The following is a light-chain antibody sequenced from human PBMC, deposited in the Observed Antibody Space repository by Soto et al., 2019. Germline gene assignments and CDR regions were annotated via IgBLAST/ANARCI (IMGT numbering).Light chain of an antibody. J-gene: IGLJ2*01. CDR3: SSYAASKVII. V-gene: IGLV2-8*01. CDR1: SSDVGGYSY. Sequence: QSALAQPPSASGAPGQSVTISCTGTSSDVGGYSYVCWYQQHPGKAPKLIIYDVSGRPSGVPDRFSGSKSGNTASLTVSGLQAEDEAFYYCSSYAASKVIIFGGGTKLTVL. CDR2: DVS.